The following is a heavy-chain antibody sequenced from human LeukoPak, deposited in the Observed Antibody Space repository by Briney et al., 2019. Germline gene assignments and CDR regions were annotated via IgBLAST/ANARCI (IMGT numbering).Heavy chain of an antibody. CDR3: ARDLYYDFWSGQIYGMDV. V-gene: IGHV1-18*01. CDR1: GYTFTSYG. J-gene: IGHJ6*02. D-gene: IGHD3-3*01. Sequence: ASVKVSCKASGYTFTSYGISWVRQAPGQGLEWMGWISAYNGNTNYAQKLQGRVTMTTDTSTSTAYMELRSLRSGDTAVYYCARDLYYDFWSGQIYGMDVWGQGTTVTVSS. CDR2: ISAYNGNT.